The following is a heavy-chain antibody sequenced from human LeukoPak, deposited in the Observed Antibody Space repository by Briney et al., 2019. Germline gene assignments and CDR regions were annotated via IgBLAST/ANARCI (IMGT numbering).Heavy chain of an antibody. D-gene: IGHD3-9*01. CDR3: AKARRYFDWLIDY. J-gene: IGHJ4*02. CDR1: GFTFSSFS. Sequence: GGSLRLSCAASGFTFSSFSMNWVRQAPGKGLEWISTVSASGGTTYYADSVKGRFTISRDNSKNTLYLQVNSLRAEDTALYYCAKARRYFDWLIDYWGRGTLVIVSS. V-gene: IGHV3-23*01. CDR2: VSASGGTT.